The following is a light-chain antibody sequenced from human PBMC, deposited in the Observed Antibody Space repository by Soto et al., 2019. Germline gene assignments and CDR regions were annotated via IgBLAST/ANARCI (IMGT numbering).Light chain of an antibody. Sequence: IQSTHSPSSLSASVGDSVTITCRTSQHVDRYLSWYQQIPGRAPKLLIYSASSLVSGVPPRFRGSASGTEFTLSISSLQREDFATYFCQQSSNIPWTFGQGTKVDIK. CDR1: QHVDRY. V-gene: IGKV1-39*01. J-gene: IGKJ1*01. CDR2: SAS. CDR3: QQSSNIPWT.